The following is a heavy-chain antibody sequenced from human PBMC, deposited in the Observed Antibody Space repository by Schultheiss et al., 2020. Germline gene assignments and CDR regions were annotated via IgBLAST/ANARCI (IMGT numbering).Heavy chain of an antibody. CDR2: IWYDGSNK. V-gene: IGHV3-33*01. CDR1: GFTFSSYG. Sequence: GESLRLSCAASGFTFSSYGMHWVRQAPGKGLEWVAVIWYDGSNKYYADSVKGRFTISRDNSKNTLYLQMNSLRAEDTAVYYCAREEGSEWLRLNFDYWGQGTLVTVSS. CDR3: AREEGSEWLRLNFDY. D-gene: IGHD5-12*01. J-gene: IGHJ4*02.